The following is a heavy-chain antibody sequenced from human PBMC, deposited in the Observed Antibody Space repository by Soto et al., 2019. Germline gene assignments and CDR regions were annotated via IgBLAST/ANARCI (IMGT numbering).Heavy chain of an antibody. Sequence: QVQLVQSGAEVKKPGSSVKVSCKASGGTFSTYPISWVRQAPGQGLEWMGGINPIFGTANYAQKLQGRVTITADVSTTTAYMQLSSLRSDDTAVYYCARLRASNYEAYQHWGQGTLVTVSS. J-gene: IGHJ1*01. CDR1: GGTFSTYP. CDR2: INPIFGTA. D-gene: IGHD4-4*01. V-gene: IGHV1-69*12. CDR3: ARLRASNYEAYQH.